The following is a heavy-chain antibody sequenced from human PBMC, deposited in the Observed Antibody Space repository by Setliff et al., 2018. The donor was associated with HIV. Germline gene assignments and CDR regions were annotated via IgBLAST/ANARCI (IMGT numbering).Heavy chain of an antibody. CDR2: IIGHSGGT. CDR1: GGSLSAYS. V-gene: IGHV4-34*12. D-gene: IGHD6-25*01. J-gene: IGHJ2*01. CDR3: ARDQRLLGIQPPYWYFDL. Sequence: PSETLSLTCGVFGGSLSAYSWNWIRQPPGKGLEWIGEIIGHSGGTNYNPSLKSRVTISMDTSNNHFSLNLTSLTAADTAVYYCARDQRLLGIQPPYWYFDLWGRGTLVTVSS.